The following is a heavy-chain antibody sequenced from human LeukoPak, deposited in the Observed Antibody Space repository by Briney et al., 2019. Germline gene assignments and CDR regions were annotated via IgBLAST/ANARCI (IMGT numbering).Heavy chain of an antibody. J-gene: IGHJ3*02. V-gene: IGHV3-21*01. CDR3: ARSEFEAFDM. Sequence: GGSLRLSCAASGFIFSYYSMNWVRQAPGKGLEWVSSINSNSNYMSYADSVKGRFTISRDDAKNPLYLQMTSLRAEDTAVYYCARSEFEAFDMWGQGTMVTVSS. D-gene: IGHD3-10*01. CDR1: GFIFSYYS. CDR2: INSNSNYM.